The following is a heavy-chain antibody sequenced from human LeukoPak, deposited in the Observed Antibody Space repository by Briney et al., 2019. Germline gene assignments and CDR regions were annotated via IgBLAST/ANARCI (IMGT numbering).Heavy chain of an antibody. V-gene: IGHV1-18*04. CDR2: ISAYNGNT. CDR1: GYTFTCYG. D-gene: IGHD5-12*01. J-gene: IGHJ4*02. Sequence: ASVKVSCKASGYTFTCYGISWVRQAPGQGLEWMGWISAYNGNTNYAQKLQGRVTMTTDTSTSTAYMELRSLRSDDTAVYYCARGSGYDWRGSLDYWGQGTLVTVSS. CDR3: ARGSGYDWRGSLDY.